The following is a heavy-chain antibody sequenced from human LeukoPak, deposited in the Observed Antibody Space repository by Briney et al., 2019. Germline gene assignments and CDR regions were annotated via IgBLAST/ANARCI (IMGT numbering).Heavy chain of an antibody. CDR1: GGSISSDY. D-gene: IGHD5-18*01. CDR2: IYYSGST. Sequence: SGSLSLTCTVSGGSISSDYRSWIRQPPGKGLEWIGYIYYSGSTNYNPSLTSRVTISVDTSKNPVSLKLSSVTAADTAVYDCARDLEYSYRYFDYWGQGTLVPVPS. J-gene: IGHJ4*02. V-gene: IGHV4-59*01. CDR3: ARDLEYSYRYFDY.